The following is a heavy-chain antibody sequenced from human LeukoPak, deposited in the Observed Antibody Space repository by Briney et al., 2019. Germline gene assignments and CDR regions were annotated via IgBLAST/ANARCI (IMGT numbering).Heavy chain of an antibody. CDR1: GYTFTAYS. CDR3: ARDLDFFGSGSFLSI. V-gene: IGHV1-2*02. Sequence: ASVNVSFKASGYTFTAYSRHWVRQAPGQGLEWMGWINPNSGGTNYAQKFQGRVTMTRDTSITTAYMELSRLRSDDTAVYYCARDLDFFGSGSFLSIWGQGTMVTVSS. J-gene: IGHJ3*02. CDR2: INPNSGGT. D-gene: IGHD3-10*01.